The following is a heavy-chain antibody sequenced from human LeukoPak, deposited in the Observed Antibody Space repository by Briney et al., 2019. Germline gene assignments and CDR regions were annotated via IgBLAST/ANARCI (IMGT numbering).Heavy chain of an antibody. CDR3: ARDVFDY. CDR2: INQDEGGK. V-gene: IGHV3-7*01. Sequence: PGGSLRLSCAASGFTINNYWMSWVRQAPGKGLEWVATINQDEGGKYYVDSVKGRFTISRDSAENSLYLQMNSVTAEGTAVYYCARDVFDYWGQGTLVTVSS. CDR1: GFTINNYW. J-gene: IGHJ4*02.